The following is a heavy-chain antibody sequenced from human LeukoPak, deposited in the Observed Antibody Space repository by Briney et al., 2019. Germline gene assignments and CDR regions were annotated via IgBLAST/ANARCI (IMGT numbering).Heavy chain of an antibody. CDR3: VRGLTTVATWLYL. Sequence: ASVKVSCTASGYTFTGYLMHWVRQAPGQGLEWRGWISPNSGDTKSAQKFQGRITMTRDTSISTAYTEVSRLRSDDTAVYYCVRGLTTVATWLYLWGRGTLVTVSS. J-gene: IGHJ2*01. CDR1: GYTFTGYL. CDR2: ISPNSGDT. V-gene: IGHV1-2*02. D-gene: IGHD4-17*01.